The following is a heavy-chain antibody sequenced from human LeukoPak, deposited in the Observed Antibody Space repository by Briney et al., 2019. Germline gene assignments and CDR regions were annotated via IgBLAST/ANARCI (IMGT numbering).Heavy chain of an antibody. V-gene: IGHV1-69*01. CDR2: IIPIFGTA. Sequence: SVKVSRKASGGTFSSYAISWVRQAPGQGLEWMGGIIPIFGTANYAQKFQGRVTITAEESTSTAYMELSSLRSEDTAVYYCAREPYGDYVMDGTGFDYWGQGTLVTVSS. D-gene: IGHD4-17*01. J-gene: IGHJ4*02. CDR1: GGTFSSYA. CDR3: AREPYGDYVMDGTGFDY.